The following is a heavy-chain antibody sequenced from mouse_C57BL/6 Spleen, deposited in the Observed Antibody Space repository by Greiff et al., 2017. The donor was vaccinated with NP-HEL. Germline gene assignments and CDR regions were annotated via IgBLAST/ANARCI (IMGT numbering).Heavy chain of an antibody. CDR2: ISNGGGST. CDR1: GFTFSDYY. Sequence: EVMLVESGGGLVQPGGSLKLSCAASGFTFSDYYMYWVRQTPEKRLEWVAYISNGGGSTYYPDTVKGRFTISRDNAKNTLYLQMSRLKSEDTAMYYCARHGGYGREAWFAYWGQGTLVTVSA. V-gene: IGHV5-12*01. J-gene: IGHJ3*01. CDR3: ARHGGYGREAWFAY. D-gene: IGHD1-1*01.